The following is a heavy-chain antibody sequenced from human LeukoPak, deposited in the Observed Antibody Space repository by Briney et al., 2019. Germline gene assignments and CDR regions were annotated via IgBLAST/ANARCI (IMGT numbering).Heavy chain of an antibody. CDR2: IYTSGST. Sequence: SETLSLTCTVSGGSISSGSYYWSWIRQPAGKGLEWIGRIYTSGSTNYNPSLKSRVTISVDTSKNQFSLKLSSVTAADTAVYYCASGYPQGLVKTLFDYWGQGTLVTVSS. D-gene: IGHD3/OR15-3a*01. J-gene: IGHJ4*02. CDR1: GGSISSGSYY. V-gene: IGHV4-61*02. CDR3: ASGYPQGLVKTLFDY.